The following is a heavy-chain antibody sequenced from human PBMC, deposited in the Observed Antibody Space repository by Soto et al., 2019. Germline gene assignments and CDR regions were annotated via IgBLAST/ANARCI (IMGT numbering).Heavy chain of an antibody. CDR2: ISYDGSNK. D-gene: IGHD2-2*03. CDR3: AKDWVDIVVVPAATFFDY. J-gene: IGHJ4*02. CDR1: GFTFSSYG. Sequence: GGSLRLSCAASGFTFSSYGMHWVRQAPGKGLEWVAVISYDGSNKYYADSVKGRFTISRDNSKNTLYLQMNSLRAEDTAVYYCAKDWVDIVVVPAATFFDYWGQGTLVTVSS. V-gene: IGHV3-30*18.